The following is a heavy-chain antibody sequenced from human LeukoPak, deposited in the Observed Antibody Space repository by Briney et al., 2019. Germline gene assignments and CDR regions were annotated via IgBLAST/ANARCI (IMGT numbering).Heavy chain of an antibody. V-gene: IGHV1-46*01. Sequence: ASVKVSCKASGYTFTSYYMHWVRQAPGQGLEWMGIINPSGGSTSYAQKFRGRVTMTRDTSTSTVYMELSSLRSEDTAVYYCARESPHYYDSSGYYGRFDYWGQGTLVTVSS. CDR1: GYTFTSYY. J-gene: IGHJ4*02. CDR2: INPSGGST. CDR3: ARESPHYYDSSGYYGRFDY. D-gene: IGHD3-22*01.